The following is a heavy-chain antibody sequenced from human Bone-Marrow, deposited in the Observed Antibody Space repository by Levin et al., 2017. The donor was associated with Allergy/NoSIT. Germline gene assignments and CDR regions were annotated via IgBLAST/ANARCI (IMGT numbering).Heavy chain of an antibody. CDR1: GFTFSSYG. V-gene: IGHV3-30*18. CDR3: AKDNGVVLTKEYYFDY. CDR2: ISYDGSNK. D-gene: IGHD2-8*01. J-gene: IGHJ4*02. Sequence: PGGSLRLSCAASGFTFSSYGMHWVRQAPGKGLEWVAVISYDGSNKYYADSVKGRFTISRDNSKNTLYLQMNGLRAEDTAVYYWAKDNGVVLTKEYYFDYWGQGTLVTVSS.